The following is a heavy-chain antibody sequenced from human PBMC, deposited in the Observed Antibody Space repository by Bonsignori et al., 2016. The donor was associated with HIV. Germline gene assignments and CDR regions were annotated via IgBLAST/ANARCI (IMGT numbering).Heavy chain of an antibody. V-gene: IGHV3-33*01. CDR3: ARGPIRPDITIFGVVIGPLDY. J-gene: IGHJ4*02. CDR2: IWYDGSNK. Sequence: VRQAPGKGLEWVAVIWYDGSNKYYADSVKGRFAISRDNSKNTLYLQMNSLGAEDTAVYYCARGPIRPDITIFGVVIGPLDYWGQGTLVTVSS. D-gene: IGHD3-3*01.